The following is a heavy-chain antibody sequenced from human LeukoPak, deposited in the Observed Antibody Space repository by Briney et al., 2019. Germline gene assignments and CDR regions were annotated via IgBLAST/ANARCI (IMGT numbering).Heavy chain of an antibody. CDR3: ARSHYSYGSIWYFDL. V-gene: IGHV4-59*01. CDR2: IYHSGST. J-gene: IGHJ2*01. D-gene: IGHD5-18*01. Sequence: PSETLSLTCTVSGGSISSYYWSWIRQPPGKGLEWIGYIYHSGSTDYNPSLKSRVTISVDTSKKQFSLKLSSVTAADTAVYYCARSHYSYGSIWYFDLWGRGTLVTVSS. CDR1: GGSISSYY.